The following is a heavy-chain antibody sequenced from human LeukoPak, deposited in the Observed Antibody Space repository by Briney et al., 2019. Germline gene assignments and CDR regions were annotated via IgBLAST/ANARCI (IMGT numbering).Heavy chain of an antibody. J-gene: IGHJ4*02. V-gene: IGHV3-15*04. CDR3: TTGIRGD. Sequence: GGSLRLSCAASGFTFRDYTMNWVRQAPGKGLEWVGRIASKTDGGTTDYAAPVKGRFTISRDDSKNTLLLQMSSLKTEDTAVYYCTTGIRGDCGQGTLVTVSS. CDR1: GFTFRDYT. CDR2: IASKTDGGTT.